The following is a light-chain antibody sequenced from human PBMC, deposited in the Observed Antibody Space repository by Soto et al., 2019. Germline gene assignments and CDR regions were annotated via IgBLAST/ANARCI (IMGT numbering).Light chain of an antibody. J-gene: IGKJ1*01. CDR3: QQYNSYS. CDR1: QSVSSNS. Sequence: EIVLTQSPGTLSLSPGERATLSCRAGQSVSSNSLAWYQHKPGQAPRLLIYGASSRATGIPDRFSGSGSGTDFTLTISSLQPDDFATYYCQQYNSYSFGQGTKVDIK. V-gene: IGKV3-20*01. CDR2: GAS.